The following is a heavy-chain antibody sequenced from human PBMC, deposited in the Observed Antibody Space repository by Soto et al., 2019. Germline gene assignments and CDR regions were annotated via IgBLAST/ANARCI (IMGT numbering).Heavy chain of an antibody. D-gene: IGHD1-26*01. Sequence: EVQLLESGGGLVQPGGSLRLSCAASGFTFSSYAMRWVRQGPVKGLEWVSAISGSGGSTYYADSVKGRFTISRDNSKNTLYLQMNSLRAEDTAVYYCARRGSGSYYDYWGQGTLVTGSS. CDR3: ARRGSGSYYDY. CDR2: ISGSGGST. CDR1: GFTFSSYA. J-gene: IGHJ4*02. V-gene: IGHV3-23*01.